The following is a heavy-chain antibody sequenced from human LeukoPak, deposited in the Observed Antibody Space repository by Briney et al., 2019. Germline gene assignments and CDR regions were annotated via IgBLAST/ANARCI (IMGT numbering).Heavy chain of an antibody. Sequence: PSGTLSLTCAVSGGSISSSNWWSWVRQPPGKGREWIGEINHSGSTNYNPSLKSRVTISVDTSKNQFSLKLSSVTAADTAVYYSARVPETYYDFWSGYYTFGAFDIWGQGTMVTVSS. D-gene: IGHD3-3*01. CDR3: ARVPETYYDFWSGYYTFGAFDI. J-gene: IGHJ3*02. CDR2: INHSGST. CDR1: GGSISSSNW. V-gene: IGHV4-4*02.